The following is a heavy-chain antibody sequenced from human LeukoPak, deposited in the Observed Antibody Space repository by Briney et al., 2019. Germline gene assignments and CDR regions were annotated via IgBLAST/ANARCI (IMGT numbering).Heavy chain of an antibody. J-gene: IGHJ4*02. CDR3: ARARRAGGGTPMAPFDC. CDR2: INHSGST. Sequence: SETLSLTCAVYGGSFSGYYWSWIRQPPGKGLEWIGEINHSGSTNYNPSLKSRVTIAVDTSKNQFALKLSYVTAADTAVYYCARARRAGGGTPMAPFDCWGQGPLVTVSS. CDR1: GGSFSGYY. V-gene: IGHV4-34*01. D-gene: IGHD5-18*01.